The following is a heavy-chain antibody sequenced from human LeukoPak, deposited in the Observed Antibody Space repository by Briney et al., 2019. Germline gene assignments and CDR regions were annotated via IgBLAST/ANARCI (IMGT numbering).Heavy chain of an antibody. Sequence: GGSLRLSCAASGFTFSSYSMNWVRQAPGKGLEWVSYISSSSSTIYYADSAKGRFTISRDNAKNSLYLQMNSLRDEDTAVYYCARDGVGYYDSSGYPNWFDPWGQGTLVTVSS. CDR2: ISSSSSTI. CDR1: GFTFSSYS. J-gene: IGHJ5*02. D-gene: IGHD3-22*01. CDR3: ARDGVGYYDSSGYPNWFDP. V-gene: IGHV3-48*02.